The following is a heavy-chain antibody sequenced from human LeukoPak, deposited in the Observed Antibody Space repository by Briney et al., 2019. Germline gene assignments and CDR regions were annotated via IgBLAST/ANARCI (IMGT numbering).Heavy chain of an antibody. CDR3: ARAYYYDSSATPDY. J-gene: IGHJ4*02. V-gene: IGHV3-66*01. Sequence: GGSLRLSCAASGFTVSSNYMSWVRQAPGKGLEWVSVIYSGGSTYYADSVKGRFTISRDNSKNTLYLQMNSLRAEDTAVYYCARAYYYDSSATPDYWGQGTLVTVS. CDR2: IYSGGST. D-gene: IGHD3-22*01. CDR1: GFTVSSNY.